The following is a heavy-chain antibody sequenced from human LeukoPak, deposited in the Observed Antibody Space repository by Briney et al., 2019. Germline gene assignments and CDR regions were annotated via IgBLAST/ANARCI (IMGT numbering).Heavy chain of an antibody. J-gene: IGHJ5*02. V-gene: IGHV1-46*01. CDR2: INPSGGST. Sequence: ASVKVSCKASGYAFTSYYMHWVRQAPGQGLEWMGIINPSGGSTSYAQKFQGRVTMTRDMSTSTVYMELSSLRSEDTAVYYCARETHGIAARPGGRFDPWGQGTLVTFSS. D-gene: IGHD6-6*01. CDR3: ARETHGIAARPGGRFDP. CDR1: GYAFTSYY.